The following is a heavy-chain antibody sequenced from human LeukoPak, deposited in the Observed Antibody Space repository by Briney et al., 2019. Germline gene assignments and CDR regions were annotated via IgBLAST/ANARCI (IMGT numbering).Heavy chain of an antibody. CDR1: GYTFTSYY. J-gene: IGHJ4*02. D-gene: IGHD3-22*01. CDR2: TNPSGGST. Sequence: ASVKVSCKASGYTFTSYYMHWVRQAPGQGLEWMGITNPSGGSTSYAQKFQGRVTMTRDTSTSTVYMELSSLRSEDTAVYYCARDWENYDSSGYYVFWGQGTPVTVSS. V-gene: IGHV1-46*01. CDR3: ARDWENYDSSGYYVF.